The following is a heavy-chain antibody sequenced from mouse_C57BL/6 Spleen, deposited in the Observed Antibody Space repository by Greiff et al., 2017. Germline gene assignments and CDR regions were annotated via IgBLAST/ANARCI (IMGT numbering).Heavy chain of an antibody. J-gene: IGHJ2*01. CDR1: GYAFSSSW. CDR3: AREANWDEGDYFDY. Sequence: QVQLKESGPELVKPGASVKISCKASGYAFSSSWMNWVKQRPGKGLEWIGRLYPGDGDTNYNGKFKGKATLTADKSSSTAYMQLSSLTSEDSAVYFCAREANWDEGDYFDYWGQGTTLTVSS. CDR2: LYPGDGDT. D-gene: IGHD4-1*01. V-gene: IGHV1-82*01.